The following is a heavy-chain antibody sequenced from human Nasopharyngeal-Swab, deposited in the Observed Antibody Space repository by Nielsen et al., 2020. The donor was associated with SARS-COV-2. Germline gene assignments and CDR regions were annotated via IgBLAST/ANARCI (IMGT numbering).Heavy chain of an antibody. Sequence: WIRQPPGKGLEWIGRIYYSGSTYYNPSLKSRVTISVDTSKNQFSLKLSSVTAADTAVYYCARQLRIVVVVAANPAGVDYWGQGTLVTVSS. D-gene: IGHD2-15*01. V-gene: IGHV4-39*01. CDR2: IYYSGST. CDR3: ARQLRIVVVVAANPAGVDY. J-gene: IGHJ4*02.